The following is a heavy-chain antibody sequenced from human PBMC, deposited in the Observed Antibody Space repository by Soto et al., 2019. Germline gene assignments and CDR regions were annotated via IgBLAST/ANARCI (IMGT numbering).Heavy chain of an antibody. D-gene: IGHD3-10*01. CDR2: MNPDSGNT. J-gene: IGHJ3*02. CDR1: EDSDTNYD. CDR3: ARVPYSSGSETVYTDIFAM. V-gene: IGHV1-8*01. Sequence: MAAEDSDTNYDRDWLRHKHGQGLQWLGWMNPDSGNTGYVQKFPGRVTMSRDNSKTTVYMEMSSLRSEDTAVYYCARVPYSSGSETVYTDIFAMWGQGTVFTVSS.